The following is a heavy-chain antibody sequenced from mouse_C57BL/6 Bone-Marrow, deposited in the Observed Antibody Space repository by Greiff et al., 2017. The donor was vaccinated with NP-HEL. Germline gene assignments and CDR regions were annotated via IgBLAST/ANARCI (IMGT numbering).Heavy chain of an antibody. J-gene: IGHJ3*01. CDR3: ANVYYDYDGAWFAY. Sequence: VKLVESGPGLVAPSQCLSITCTVSGFSLTSYGVSWVRQPPGKGLEWLGVIWGDGSTNYHSALISRLSISKDNSKSQVFLKLNSLQTDDTATYYCANVYYDYDGAWFAYWGQGTLVTVSA. D-gene: IGHD2-4*01. V-gene: IGHV2-3*01. CDR1: GFSLTSYG. CDR2: IWGDGST.